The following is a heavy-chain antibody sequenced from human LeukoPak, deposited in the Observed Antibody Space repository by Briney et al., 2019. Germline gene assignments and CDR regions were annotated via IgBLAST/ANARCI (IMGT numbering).Heavy chain of an antibody. D-gene: IGHD3-10*01. CDR1: GYTFTSYG. Sequence: ASVKVSCKTSGYTFTSYGITWVRQAPGQGLEWMGWINAGNGNTKYSQKFQGRVTITRDTSASTAYMELSSLRSEDTAVYYCARGYMVRGVISAFDIWGQGTMVTVSS. V-gene: IGHV1-3*01. J-gene: IGHJ3*02. CDR2: INAGNGNT. CDR3: ARGYMVRGVISAFDI.